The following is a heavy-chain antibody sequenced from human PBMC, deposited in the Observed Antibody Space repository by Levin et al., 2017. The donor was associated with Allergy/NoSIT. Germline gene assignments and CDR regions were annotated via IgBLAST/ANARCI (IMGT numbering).Heavy chain of an antibody. CDR3: ARSGYTWFFDR. Sequence: SETLSLTCAVSGYSVNSGYYWGWIRQPPGTGLEWIANIYHSGNTYYNPSLKSRLTISVDSSKNQFSLKVSSVTAADTAVYYCARSGYTWFFDRWGRGTLVTVSS. D-gene: IGHD5-12*01. V-gene: IGHV4-38-2*01. CDR2: IYHSGNT. CDR1: GYSVNSGYY. J-gene: IGHJ2*01.